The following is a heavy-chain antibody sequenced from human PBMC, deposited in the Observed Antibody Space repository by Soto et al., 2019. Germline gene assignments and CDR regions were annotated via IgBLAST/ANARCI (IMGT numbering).Heavy chain of an antibody. CDR2: ISAYNGNT. J-gene: IGHJ6*02. V-gene: IGHV1-18*04. Sequence: ASVKVSCKASGYTFTSYGISWVRQAPGQGLEWMGWISAYNGNTNYAQKFQGRVTMTRDTSISTAYMELSRLRSDDTAVYSCASSGYSYGYGYYYYYGMDVRGQGTTVTVSS. D-gene: IGHD5-18*01. CDR3: ASSGYSYGYGYYYYYGMDV. CDR1: GYTFTSYG.